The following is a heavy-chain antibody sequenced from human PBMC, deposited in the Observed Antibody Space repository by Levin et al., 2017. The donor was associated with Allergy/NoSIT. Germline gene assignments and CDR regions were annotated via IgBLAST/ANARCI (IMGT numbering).Heavy chain of an antibody. D-gene: IGHD1-1*01. J-gene: IGHJ6*03. CDR1: GYSFTSYW. Sequence: GGSLRLSCQGSGYSFTSYWIGWVRQMPGNGLEWMGIIYPGDSDTSYSPSFQGQVTISADKSISTAYLQWSSLKASDTAIYYCARRGTRDYYYYVDVWGKGTTVTASS. CDR2: IYPGDSDT. V-gene: IGHV5-51*01. CDR3: ARRGTRDYYYYVDV.